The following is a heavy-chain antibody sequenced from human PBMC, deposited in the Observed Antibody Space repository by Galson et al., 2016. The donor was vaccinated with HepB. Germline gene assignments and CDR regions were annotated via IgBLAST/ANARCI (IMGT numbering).Heavy chain of an antibody. Sequence: SETLSLTCAVSGDSVISNNWWSWVRQPPGKGLEWIGEIHHSGSSNYNPSLKSRLTMSVDKSKNQFSLRLSSGTVADAAVYYFARLSATYYVDSWGQGTLVTVSS. CDR1: GDSVISNNW. CDR3: ARLSATYYVDS. J-gene: IGHJ4*02. CDR2: IHHSGSS. V-gene: IGHV4-4*02.